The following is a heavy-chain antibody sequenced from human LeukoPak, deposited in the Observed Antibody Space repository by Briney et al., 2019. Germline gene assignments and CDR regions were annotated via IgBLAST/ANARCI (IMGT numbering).Heavy chain of an antibody. CDR3: AKTPRSQISPGSSADY. Sequence: PGGSLRLSCAASGFTFSNAWMSWVRQAPGKGLEWVGRIKSKTDGGTTDYAAPVKGRFTISRDDSKNTLYLQMNSLRAEDTAVYYCAKTPRSQISPGSSADYWGQGTLVTVSS. CDR2: IKSKTDGGTT. CDR1: GFTFSNAW. D-gene: IGHD6-6*01. V-gene: IGHV3-15*01. J-gene: IGHJ4*02.